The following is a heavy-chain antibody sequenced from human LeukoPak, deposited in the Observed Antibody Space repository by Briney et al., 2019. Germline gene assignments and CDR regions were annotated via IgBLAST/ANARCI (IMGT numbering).Heavy chain of an antibody. D-gene: IGHD2-2*01. V-gene: IGHV6-1*01. CDR1: GDSVSSNSAA. CDR3: ARRLTQYDCFDP. J-gene: IGHJ5*02. CDR2: TYYRYTWYN. Sequence: SQTLSLTCAIYGDSVSSNSAAWNWIRQSPSRGLEWLGRTYYRYTWYNDYAVSVRGRITVTPDTSKNQFSLHLNSVAPEDTAVYYCARRLTQYDCFDPWGQGILVTVSS.